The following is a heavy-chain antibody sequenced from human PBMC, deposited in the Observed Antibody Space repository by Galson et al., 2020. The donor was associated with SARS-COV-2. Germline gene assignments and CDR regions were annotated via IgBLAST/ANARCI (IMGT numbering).Heavy chain of an antibody. V-gene: IGHV4-34*01. J-gene: IGHJ6*03. CDR3: ARGPYYYDSSGYSYYMDV. D-gene: IGHD3-22*01. Sequence: SETLSLTCAVYGGPSRGYYWNWIRQPPGKGLARIGEINHSGSTHSNPSLKSRVTISVDTSKNQFSLKLSSVTAADTAVYYCARGPYYYDSSGYSYYMDVWGKGTTVTVSS. CDR1: GGPSRGYY. CDR2: INHSGST.